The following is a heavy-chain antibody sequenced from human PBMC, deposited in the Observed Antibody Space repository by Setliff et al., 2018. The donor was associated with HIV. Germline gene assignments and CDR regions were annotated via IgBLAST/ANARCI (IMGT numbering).Heavy chain of an antibody. CDR2: IYTSGST. CDR1: GGSISSYY. J-gene: IGHJ4*02. CDR3: ARRDGYSYGFYFDY. V-gene: IGHV4-4*09. D-gene: IGHD5-18*01. Sequence: SETLSLTCTVSGGSISSYYWSWIRQPPGKGLEWIGYIYTSGSTNYNPSLKSRVTISLDTSKNQFSLKLSSVTAADTAVYYCARRDGYSYGFYFDYWGQGTLVTVSS.